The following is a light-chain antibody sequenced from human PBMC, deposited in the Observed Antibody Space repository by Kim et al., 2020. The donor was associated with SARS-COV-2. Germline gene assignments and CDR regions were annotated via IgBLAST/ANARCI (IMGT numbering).Light chain of an antibody. CDR1: SSNIGSNS. CDR2: GNN. CDR3: STWDDSLNGVL. J-gene: IGLJ2*01. Sequence: QSVLTQPPSASGTPGQRVTLSCSGSSSNIGSNSVSWYQQLPKTAPKLLIFGNNRRPSGVPDRFSGSESGTSASLAISGLRSEDEADYFCSTWDDSLNGVLFGGGTRLTVL. V-gene: IGLV1-47*01.